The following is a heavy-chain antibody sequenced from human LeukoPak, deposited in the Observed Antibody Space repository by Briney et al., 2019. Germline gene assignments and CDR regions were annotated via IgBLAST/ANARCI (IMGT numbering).Heavy chain of an antibody. Sequence: ASVKVSCKASGYTFTSYGIGWVRQAPGQGLEWMGWISAYNGNTNYAQKLQGRVTMTTDTSTSTACMELRSLRSDDTAVYYCARDFPNTMIVENDAFDIWGQGTMVTVSS. CDR1: GYTFTSYG. D-gene: IGHD3-22*01. J-gene: IGHJ3*02. CDR2: ISAYNGNT. V-gene: IGHV1-18*01. CDR3: ARDFPNTMIVENDAFDI.